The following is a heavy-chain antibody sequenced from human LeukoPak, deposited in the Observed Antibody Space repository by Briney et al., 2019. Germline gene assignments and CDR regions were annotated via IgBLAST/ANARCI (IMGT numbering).Heavy chain of an antibody. V-gene: IGHV3-64*01. CDR1: GFTFSSYA. J-gene: IGHJ3*02. Sequence: GGSLRLSCAASGFTFSSYAMHWVRQAPGKGLEYVSAISSNGGSTYYANSVKGRFTISRDNSKNTLYLQMGSLRAEDMAVYYCAVRSSWYAFDIWGQGTMVTVSS. CDR3: AVRSSWYAFDI. D-gene: IGHD6-13*01. CDR2: ISSNGGST.